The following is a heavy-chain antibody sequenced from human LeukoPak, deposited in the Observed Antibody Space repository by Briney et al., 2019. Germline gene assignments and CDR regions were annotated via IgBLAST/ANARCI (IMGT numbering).Heavy chain of an antibody. J-gene: IGHJ4*02. CDR1: GFTFSSYA. V-gene: IGHV3-23*01. Sequence: PGGSLRLSCAASGFTFSSYAMSWVRQAPGKGLEWVSAISGSGGSTYYADSVKGRFTISRDNSKNTLYLQMGSLRAEDMGVYYCARLSTTSYCSGGSCYIDYWGQGTLVTVSS. D-gene: IGHD2-15*01. CDR2: ISGSGGST. CDR3: ARLSTTSYCSGGSCYIDY.